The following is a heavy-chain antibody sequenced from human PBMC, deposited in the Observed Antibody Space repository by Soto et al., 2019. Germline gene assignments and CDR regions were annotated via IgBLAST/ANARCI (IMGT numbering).Heavy chain of an antibody. CDR1: GFTLSSYA. CDR3: AKDTMIVDEVFAFDI. J-gene: IGHJ3*02. CDR2: ISGSGGST. V-gene: IGHV3-23*01. Sequence: GGSLRLSCAASGFTLSSYAMSWVRQAPGKGLEWVSAISGSGGSTYYADSVKGRFTISRDNSKNTLYLQMNSLRAEDTAVYYCAKDTMIVDEVFAFDIWGQGTMVTVSS. D-gene: IGHD3-22*01.